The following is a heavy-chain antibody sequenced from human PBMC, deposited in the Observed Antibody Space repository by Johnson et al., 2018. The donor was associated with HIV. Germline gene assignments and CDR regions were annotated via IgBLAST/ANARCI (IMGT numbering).Heavy chain of an antibody. Sequence: QVQLVESGGGVVQPGKSLRLSCAASGFIFSNYPMHWVRQAPGKGLEWVSGISWNSGSIGYADSVKARFTISRDNSTNTLYVQMNSLRGEDTAVYYCAKGQVVVAATSAFDIWGQGTMVTVSS. CDR2: ISWNSGSI. J-gene: IGHJ3*02. CDR1: GFIFSNYP. D-gene: IGHD2-15*01. CDR3: AKGQVVVAATSAFDI. V-gene: IGHV3-NL1*01.